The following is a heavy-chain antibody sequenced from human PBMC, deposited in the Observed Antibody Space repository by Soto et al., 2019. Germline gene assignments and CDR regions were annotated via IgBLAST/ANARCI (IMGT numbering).Heavy chain of an antibody. J-gene: IGHJ4*02. CDR2: IIPTLHIA. V-gene: IGHV1-69*02. Sequence: QVQLVQSGAEVKKPGSSVKVSCKASVGSFSSYTFSWVRQAPGQGLEWMGRIIPTLHIANYAQKFQGRVTIAADESTGTDYMELSSLRSDDTAVYYCARNKVMDTVLDYWVQGTLVTVSS. CDR1: VGSFSSYT. D-gene: IGHD2-2*03. CDR3: ARNKVMDTVLDY.